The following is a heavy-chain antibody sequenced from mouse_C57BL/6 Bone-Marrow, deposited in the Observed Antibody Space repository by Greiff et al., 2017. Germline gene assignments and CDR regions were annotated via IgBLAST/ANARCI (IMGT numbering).Heavy chain of an antibody. J-gene: IGHJ2*01. V-gene: IGHV6-3*01. CDR3: TGHGNYYFDY. CDR1: GFTFSNYW. D-gene: IGHD2-1*01. Sequence: EVKLMESGGGLVQPGGSMKLSCVASGFTFSNYWMNWVRQSPEKGLEWVAQIRLKSDNYATHYAESVKGRFTISRDDSKSSVYLQMNNLRAEDTGIYYFTGHGNYYFDYWGQGTTLTVSS. CDR2: IRLKSDNYAT.